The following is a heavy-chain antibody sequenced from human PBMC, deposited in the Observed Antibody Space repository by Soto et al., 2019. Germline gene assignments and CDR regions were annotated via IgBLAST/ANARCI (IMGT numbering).Heavy chain of an antibody. D-gene: IGHD3-22*01. CDR1: GYTFTSYD. J-gene: IGHJ4*02. Sequence: ASVKVSCKASGYTFTSYDINWVRQATGQGLEWMGWISAYNGNTNYAQKLQGRVTMTTDTSTSTAYMELRSLRSDDTAVYYCARDLGYYDSSGYSFDYWGQGTLVTVSS. V-gene: IGHV1-18*01. CDR3: ARDLGYYDSSGYSFDY. CDR2: ISAYNGNT.